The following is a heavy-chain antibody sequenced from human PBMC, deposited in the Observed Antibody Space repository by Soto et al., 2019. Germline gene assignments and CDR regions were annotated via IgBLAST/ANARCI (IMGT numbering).Heavy chain of an antibody. J-gene: IGHJ4*02. CDR1: GFTFSSYW. CDR2: INSDGSST. D-gene: IGHD1-26*01. V-gene: IGHV3-74*01. CDR3: AGVSVGAYYFDY. Sequence: VQLVESGGGLVQPGGSLRLSCAASGFTFSSYWMHWVRQAPGKGLAWVSRINSDGSSTSYADSVKGRFTISRDNTKNTLYLQMNSLRAEDTAVYYCAGVSVGAYYFDYWGQGTLVTVSS.